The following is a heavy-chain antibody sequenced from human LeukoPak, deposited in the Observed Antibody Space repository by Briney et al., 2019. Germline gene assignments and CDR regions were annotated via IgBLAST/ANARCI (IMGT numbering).Heavy chain of an antibody. CDR1: GGSFSGYY. CDR3: ARGALISYSYGPFDY. D-gene: IGHD5-18*01. V-gene: IGHV4-59*01. CDR2: IYYTGST. Sequence: SETLSPTCAVYGGSFSGYYWSWIRQPPGKGLEWIGYIYYTGSTNYNPSLKSRVTISVDTSKNQFSLKLSSVTAADTAVYYCARGALISYSYGPFDYWGQGTLVTVSS. J-gene: IGHJ4*02.